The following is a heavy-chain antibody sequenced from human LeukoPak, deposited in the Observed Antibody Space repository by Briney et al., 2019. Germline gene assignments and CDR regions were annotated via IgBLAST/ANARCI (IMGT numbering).Heavy chain of an antibody. CDR3: SRYDSDTSDFDP. V-gene: IGHV4-39*07. CDR2: LNYSGTT. J-gene: IGHJ5*02. D-gene: IGHD3-10*01. CDR1: GGSISGSTSY. Sequence: SETLSLTCTVSGGSISGSTSYWGWIRQSPGKGLEWIGLLNYSGTTYYNPSFKSRVSISIDRSRTQFSLKLSSVTAADTAFYYCSRYDSDTSDFDPWGQGTLVTISS.